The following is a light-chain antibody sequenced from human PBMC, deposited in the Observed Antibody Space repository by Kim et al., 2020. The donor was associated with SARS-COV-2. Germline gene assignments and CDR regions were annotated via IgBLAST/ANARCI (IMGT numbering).Light chain of an antibody. CDR1: SIGLQS. V-gene: IGLV3-21*04. J-gene: IGLJ2*01. Sequence: SYELTQPPSVSVAPGKTARITCGENSIGLQSVHWYQQKPCQAPVLVIYYDTDRPSGIPERFSGSNSGNTATLTISRVEAGDEADYYCQVWDTGSDHPIFG. CDR2: YDT. CDR3: QVWDTGSDHPI.